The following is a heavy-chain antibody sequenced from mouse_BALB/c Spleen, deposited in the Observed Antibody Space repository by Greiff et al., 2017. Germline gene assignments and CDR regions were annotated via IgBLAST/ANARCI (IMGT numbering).Heavy chain of an antibody. Sequence: DVMLVESGGGLVKPGGSLKLSCAASGFTFSSYAMSWVRQTPEKRLEWVASISSGGSTYYPDSVKGRFTISRDNARNILYLQMSSLRSEDTAMYYCARGGGNHYWGQGTTLTVSS. CDR1: GFTFSSYA. D-gene: IGHD2-1*01. J-gene: IGHJ2*01. CDR2: ISSGGST. V-gene: IGHV5-6-5*01. CDR3: ARGGGNHY.